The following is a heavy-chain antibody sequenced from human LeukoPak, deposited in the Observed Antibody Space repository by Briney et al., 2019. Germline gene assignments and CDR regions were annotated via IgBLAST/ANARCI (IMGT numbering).Heavy chain of an antibody. D-gene: IGHD2-15*01. V-gene: IGHV3-13*01. CDR3: ARNLGYCSGGSCYSGPGFDY. CDR1: GFSFSNYD. CDR2: IGTAADT. J-gene: IGHJ4*02. Sequence: GGSLRLSCAASGFSFSNYDMYWVRQATGKGLDWVSVIGTAADTYYVGSVKGRFTISRENAKNSLYLQMNSLRAGDTAVYYCARNLGYCSGGSCYSGPGFDYWGQGTLVTVSS.